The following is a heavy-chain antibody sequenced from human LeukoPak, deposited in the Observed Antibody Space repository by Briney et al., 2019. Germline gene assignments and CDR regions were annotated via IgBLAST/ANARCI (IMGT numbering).Heavy chain of an antibody. Sequence: SETLSLTCTVSGGSISSYYWSWTRQPAGKGLEWIGRIYTSGSTNYNPSLKSRVTMSVDTSKNQFSLKLSSVTAADTAVYYCEREKDHIWELGASGTIDYWGQGTLVTVSS. J-gene: IGHJ4*02. V-gene: IGHV4-4*07. CDR1: GGSISSYY. CDR2: IYTSGST. D-gene: IGHD1-26*01. CDR3: EREKDHIWELGASGTIDY.